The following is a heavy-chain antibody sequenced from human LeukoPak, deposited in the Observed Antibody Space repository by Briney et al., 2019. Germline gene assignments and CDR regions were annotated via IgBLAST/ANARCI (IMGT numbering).Heavy chain of an antibody. CDR3: ARKNDLFNAAFDI. CDR2: PYSDVNT. V-gene: IGHV3-53*01. J-gene: IGHJ3*02. Sequence: PGGSLRLSCAASGFTVSSTYMSWVRQAPGKGLECVSIPYSDVNTNYADSVKGRFTISRDNSKNTLSLQMNSLRAEDTAVYYCARKNDLFNAAFDIWGQGTVVTVSS. D-gene: IGHD1-1*01. CDR1: GFTVSSTY.